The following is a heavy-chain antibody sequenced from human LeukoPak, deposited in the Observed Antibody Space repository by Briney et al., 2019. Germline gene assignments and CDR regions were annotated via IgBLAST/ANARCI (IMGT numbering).Heavy chain of an antibody. CDR3: ARHRYGGGYDFWSGSSDYYYMDV. V-gene: IGHV5-51*01. D-gene: IGHD3-3*01. J-gene: IGHJ6*03. CDR2: IYPGDSDT. Sequence: GESLKISCKGSGYSFTSYWIGWVRQMPGKGLEWMGIIYPGDSDTRYSPSFQGQVTISADKSISTAYLQWSSLKASDTAMYYCARHRYGGGYDFWSGSSDYYYMDVWGKGTTVTVSS. CDR1: GYSFTSYW.